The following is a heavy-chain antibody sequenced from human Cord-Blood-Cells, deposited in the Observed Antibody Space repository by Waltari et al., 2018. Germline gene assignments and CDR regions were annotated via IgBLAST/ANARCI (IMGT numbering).Heavy chain of an antibody. Sequence: QVQLQESGPGLVKPSETLSITCTVSGGSISSYYWSWIRQPPGKGLEWIGYIYYSGSTNYNPSLKSRVTISVDTSKNQFSLKLSSVTAADTAVYYCARHYCSGGSCFDIWGQGTMVTVSS. V-gene: IGHV4-59*08. CDR3: ARHYCSGGSCFDI. CDR2: IYYSGST. CDR1: GGSISSYY. D-gene: IGHD2-15*01. J-gene: IGHJ3*02.